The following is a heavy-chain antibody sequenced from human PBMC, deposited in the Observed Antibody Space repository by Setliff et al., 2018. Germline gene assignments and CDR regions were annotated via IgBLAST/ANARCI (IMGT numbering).Heavy chain of an antibody. Sequence: GGSLRLSCVASGFTFSNHWMTWVRQAPGKGLEWVAAISGSGGSTYYANSVKGRFIVSSDNSKSTVYLQMTRLRGDDTAVYYCITLSTIPLGVWGQGTTVTVSS. CDR2: ISGSGGST. D-gene: IGHD2-21*01. V-gene: IGHV3-23*01. J-gene: IGHJ6*02. CDR1: GFTFSNHW. CDR3: ITLSTIPLGV.